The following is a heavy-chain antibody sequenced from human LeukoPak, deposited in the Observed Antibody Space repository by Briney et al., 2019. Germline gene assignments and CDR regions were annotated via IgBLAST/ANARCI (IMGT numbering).Heavy chain of an antibody. J-gene: IGHJ4*02. D-gene: IGHD3-10*01. CDR2: IYSGGST. CDR1: GFTVSSNY. CDR3: ARSLRMSQWTGGGELLFPFDY. V-gene: IGHV3-53*01. Sequence: GGSLRLSCAASGFTVSSNYMSWVRQAPGKGLEWVSVIYSGGSTYYADSVKGRFTISRDNSKNTLYLQMNSLRAEDTAVYYCARSLRMSQWTGGGELLFPFDYWGQGTLVTVSS.